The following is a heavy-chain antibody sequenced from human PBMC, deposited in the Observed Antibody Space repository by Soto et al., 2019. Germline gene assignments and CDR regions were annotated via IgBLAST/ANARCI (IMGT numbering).Heavy chain of an antibody. J-gene: IGHJ5*02. CDR3: GRVSSSYSYGLDWLDP. V-gene: IGHV1-69*13. CDR1: GGTFSSYA. CDR2: IIPIFGTA. D-gene: IGHD5-18*01. Sequence: ASVKVSCKASGGTFSSYAISWVRQAPGQGLEWMGGIIPIFGTANYAQKFQGRVTITADESTSTAYMELSSLRSEDTAVYYCGRVSSSYSYGLDWLDPWGQGNLVTVSS.